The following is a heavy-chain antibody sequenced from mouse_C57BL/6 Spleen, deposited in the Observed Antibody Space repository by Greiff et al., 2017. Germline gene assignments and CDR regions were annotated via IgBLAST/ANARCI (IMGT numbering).Heavy chain of an antibody. CDR2: INPNNGGT. D-gene: IGHD1-1*01. CDR3: ARSDTTNFDV. Sequence: DVQLQESGPELVKPGASVKIPCKASGYTFTDYNMDWVKQSHGKSLEWIGDINPNNGGTIYNQKFKGKATLTVDKSSSTAYMELRSRTSEDTAVYYCARSDTTNFDVWGTGTTVTVSS. V-gene: IGHV1-18*01. J-gene: IGHJ1*03. CDR1: GYTFTDYN.